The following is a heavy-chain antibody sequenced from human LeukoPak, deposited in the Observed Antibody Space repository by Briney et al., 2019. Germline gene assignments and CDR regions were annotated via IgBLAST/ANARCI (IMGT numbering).Heavy chain of an antibody. D-gene: IGHD4-17*01. CDR2: FDPEDGET. J-gene: IGHJ4*02. Sequence: ASVKVSCKVSGYTLTELSMHWVRQAPGKGLEWMGGFDPEDGETIYAQKFQGRVTMTEDTSTDTAYLELSSLRSEDTAVYYCATLETSLYGDYDYWGQRTLVTVSS. V-gene: IGHV1-24*01. CDR1: GYTLTELS. CDR3: ATLETSLYGDYDY.